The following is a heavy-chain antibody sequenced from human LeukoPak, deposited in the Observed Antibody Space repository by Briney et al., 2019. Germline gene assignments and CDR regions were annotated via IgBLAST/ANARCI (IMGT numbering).Heavy chain of an antibody. CDR3: ARLGYDSSGYYYDY. D-gene: IGHD3-22*01. CDR1: GGSISSGSYY. Sequence: SETLSLTCTVSGGSISSGSYYWSWIRQPAGKGLEWIGRIYTSGSTNYNPSLKSRVTISVDTSKNRFSLKLSSVTAADTAVYYCARLGYDSSGYYYDYWGQGTLVTVSS. J-gene: IGHJ4*02. CDR2: IYTSGST. V-gene: IGHV4-61*02.